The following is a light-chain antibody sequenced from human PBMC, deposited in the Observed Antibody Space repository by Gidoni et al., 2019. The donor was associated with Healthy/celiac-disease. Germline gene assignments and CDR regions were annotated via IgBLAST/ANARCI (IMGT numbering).Light chain of an antibody. CDR2: EVS. Sequence: QSALTQPASVSGSPGQSLTISCTGTSSDGGSYNLVSWYQQHPGKAPKLMIYEVSRRPSGVSNRFSGSKSGNTASLTISGLQAEDEADYYCCSYAGSSTYVFGTGTKVTVL. CDR3: CSYAGSSTYV. V-gene: IGLV2-23*02. CDR1: SSDGGSYNL. J-gene: IGLJ1*01.